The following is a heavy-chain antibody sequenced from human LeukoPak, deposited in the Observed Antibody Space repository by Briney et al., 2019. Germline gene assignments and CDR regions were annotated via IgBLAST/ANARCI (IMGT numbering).Heavy chain of an antibody. D-gene: IGHD4-17*01. CDR1: GGSIGSGGNY. CDR3: ARAPVYGDYGAYYFDS. V-gene: IGHV4-31*03. Sequence: TLALTCTVSGGSIGSGGNYGSWIRQHPGKGLELIGYIYDSGNTYYNRSLKRRSIMSVAMSQNQFSLKLSSVNVADTAVYYCARAPVYGDYGAYYFDSWGQGTLVTVSS. J-gene: IGHJ4*02. CDR2: IYDSGNT.